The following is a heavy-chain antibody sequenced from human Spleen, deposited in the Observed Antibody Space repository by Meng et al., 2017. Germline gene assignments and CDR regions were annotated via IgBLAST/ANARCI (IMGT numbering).Heavy chain of an antibody. V-gene: IGHV4-34*01. CDR3: ARLWTVTSYSADWFDP. J-gene: IGHJ5*02. CDR1: GGSFSGYS. Sequence: QGQLQQRSAGLLKPSETLSLPCDVYGGSFSGYSWSWIRQPPEKGLEWIGEISHSGSTNYSPSLKNRVTISLDTSKNQFSLKLRSVTAADTAVYYCARLWTVTSYSADWFDPWGQGTLVTVSS. CDR2: ISHSGST. D-gene: IGHD4-17*01.